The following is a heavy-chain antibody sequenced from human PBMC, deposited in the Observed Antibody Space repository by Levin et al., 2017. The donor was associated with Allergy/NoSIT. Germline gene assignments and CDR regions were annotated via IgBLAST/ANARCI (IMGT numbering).Heavy chain of an antibody. CDR2: IYYSGKT. D-gene: IGHD5-18*01. CDR3: ARQTWIHKGYFDS. J-gene: IGHJ4*02. Sequence: PSETLSLTCNVSGGSTSSTSYYWSWVRQPPGTALEWIGSIYYSGKTYYNPSLESRVTISVDTSKNQFSLKVNSVTAADTAVYSCARQTWIHKGYFDSWGQGTLVTVSS. V-gene: IGHV4-39*01. CDR1: GGSTSSTSYY.